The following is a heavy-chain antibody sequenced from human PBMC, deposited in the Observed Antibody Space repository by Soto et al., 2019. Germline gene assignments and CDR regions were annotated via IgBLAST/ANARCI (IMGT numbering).Heavy chain of an antibody. CDR1: GFTFSAYW. CDR3: ARDDYGDYRY. J-gene: IGHJ4*02. CDR2: IKQDGSEK. V-gene: IGHV3-7*01. D-gene: IGHD4-17*01. Sequence: EVQLVESGGGLVKLGGSLRLSWAASGFTFSAYWWSWFPRPPGKGLEWVANIKQDGSEKYYVDSVKGRFTISRDNAKNSLYLQMNSLRAEDTAVYYCARDDYGDYRYWGQGTLVTVSS.